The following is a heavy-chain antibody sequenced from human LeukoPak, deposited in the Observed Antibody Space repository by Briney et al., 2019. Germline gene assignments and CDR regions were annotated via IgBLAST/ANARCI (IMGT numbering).Heavy chain of an antibody. CDR3: ARDHYYDILTDPRDYYYYGMDV. Sequence: ASVKVSCKASGGTFISYAISWVRQAPGQGLEWMGRIIPILGIANYAQKFQGRVTTTADKSTSTAYMELSSLRSEDTAVYYCARDHYYDILTDPRDYYYYGMDVWGQGTTVTVSS. CDR2: IIPILGIA. V-gene: IGHV1-69*04. CDR1: GGTFISYA. J-gene: IGHJ6*02. D-gene: IGHD3-9*01.